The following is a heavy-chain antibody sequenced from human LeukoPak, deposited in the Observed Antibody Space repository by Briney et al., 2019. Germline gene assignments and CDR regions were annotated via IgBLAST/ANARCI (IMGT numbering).Heavy chain of an antibody. D-gene: IGHD1-26*01. CDR3: ASVGATRTLDY. V-gene: IGHV4-34*01. CDR1: GGSFSGYY. J-gene: IGHJ4*02. Sequence: SETLSLTCAVYGGSFSGYYWSWIRQPPGKGLEWIGEINHSGSTNYNPSLKSRVTISVDTSKNQFSLKLSSVTAADTAVYYCASVGATRTLDYWGQGTLVTVSS. CDR2: INHSGST.